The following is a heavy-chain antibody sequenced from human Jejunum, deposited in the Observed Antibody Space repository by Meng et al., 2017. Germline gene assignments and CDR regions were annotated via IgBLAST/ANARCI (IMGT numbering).Heavy chain of an antibody. CDR3: ARGNYFSSHDY. CDR2: IQYSGTT. V-gene: IGHV4-30-4*01. J-gene: IGHJ4*02. CDR1: GGSITSNDYY. D-gene: IGHD4-11*01. Sequence: QVQLQQSGPGLLKPSQTLSLTCTVSGGSITSNDYYCSWIRQPPGKGLEWIGFIQYSGTTYYSPSLKSRVTISTDTSQKQCSLEVSSVTAADSAVYYCARGNYFSSHDYWGQGTLVTVSS.